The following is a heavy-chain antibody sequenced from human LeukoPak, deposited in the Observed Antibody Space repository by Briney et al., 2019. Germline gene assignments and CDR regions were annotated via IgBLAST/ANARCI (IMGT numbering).Heavy chain of an antibody. V-gene: IGHV3-48*03. D-gene: IGHD6-13*01. CDR1: GFTFSSYE. J-gene: IGHJ4*02. CDR3: ASGAAAPH. Sequence: GGSLRLSCGASGFTFSSYEMNWVRQAPGKGLEWVSYISSSGSTIYYADSVKGRFTISRDDAKNSLYLQMNSLTAEDTAVYYCASGAAAPHWGQGTLVTVSS. CDR2: ISSSGSTI.